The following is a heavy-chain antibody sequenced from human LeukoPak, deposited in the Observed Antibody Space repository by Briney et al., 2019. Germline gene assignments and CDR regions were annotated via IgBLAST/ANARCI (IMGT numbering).Heavy chain of an antibody. V-gene: IGHV4-59*12. J-gene: IGHJ5*02. CDR2: IYYSGST. CDR3: ARVYSSGWYHWFDP. CDR1: GGSISSYY. Sequence: SETLSLTCTVSGGSISSYYWSWIRQPPGKGLEWIGYIYYSGSTNYNPSLKSRVTISVDTSKNQFSLKVSSVTAADTAIYYCARVYSSGWYHWFDPWGQGTVVTVSS. D-gene: IGHD6-19*01.